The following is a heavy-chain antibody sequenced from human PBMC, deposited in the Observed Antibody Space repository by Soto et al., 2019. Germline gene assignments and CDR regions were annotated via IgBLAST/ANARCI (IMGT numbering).Heavy chain of an antibody. CDR3: ARDLPFYDFWSGYPSSNYYYGMDV. D-gene: IGHD3-3*01. V-gene: IGHV4-4*02. J-gene: IGHJ6*02. Sequence: SETLSLTCAVSGGSFTSNNWWTWVRQPPGQGLEWIGYIYYSGSTYYNPSLKSRVAISVDTSKNQFSLKLSSVTAADTAVYYCARDLPFYDFWSGYPSSNYYYGMDVWGQGTTVTVSS. CDR2: IYYSGST. CDR1: GGSFTSNNW.